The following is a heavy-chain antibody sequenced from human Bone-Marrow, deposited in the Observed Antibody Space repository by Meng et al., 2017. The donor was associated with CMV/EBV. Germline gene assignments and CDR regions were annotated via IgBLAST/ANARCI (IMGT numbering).Heavy chain of an antibody. V-gene: IGHV3-7*03. CDR3: ARDGTSSKKGIRFDY. CDR2: IKQDGSEK. Sequence: GESLKISCAASGFTFSNYWMSWVRQAPGKGLEWVANIKQDGSEKYYVDSVKGRFTISRDNAKNSLYLQMNSLRAEDTAVYYCARDGTSSKKGIRFDYWGQGTLVTVSS. J-gene: IGHJ4*02. CDR1: GFTFSNYW. D-gene: IGHD4-23*01.